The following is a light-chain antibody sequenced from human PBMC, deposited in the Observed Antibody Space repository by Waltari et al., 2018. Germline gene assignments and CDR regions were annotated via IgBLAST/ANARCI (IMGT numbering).Light chain of an antibody. CDR2: STN. J-gene: IGLJ3*02. Sequence: QTVVTQEPSLTVSPGGTVTLTCASSTGAVTSGYYPNWFQQKPGQAPTALIYSTNNKHSRTPARFSGSLLGDRAALTLSGVQPEDEADYYGLLWYDGVQNWVFGGGTKLTVL. CDR1: TGAVTSGYY. CDR3: LLWYDGVQNWV. V-gene: IGLV7-43*01.